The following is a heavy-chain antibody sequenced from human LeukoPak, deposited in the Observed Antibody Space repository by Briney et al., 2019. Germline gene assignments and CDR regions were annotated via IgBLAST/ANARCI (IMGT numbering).Heavy chain of an antibody. V-gene: IGHV4-4*07. Sequence: PSETLSLTCTVSGGSLSSYYWSWIRQPAGKGLEWIGRIYTSGSTNYNPSLKSRVTMSVDTSKNQFSLKLSSVTAADTAVYYCARDNPSSSWSYYYYGMDVWGQGTTVTVSS. CDR3: ARDNPSSSWSYYYYGMDV. CDR2: IYTSGST. CDR1: GGSLSSYY. J-gene: IGHJ6*02. D-gene: IGHD6-13*01.